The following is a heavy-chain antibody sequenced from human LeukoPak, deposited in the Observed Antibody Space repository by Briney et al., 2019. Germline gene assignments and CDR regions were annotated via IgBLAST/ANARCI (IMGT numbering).Heavy chain of an antibody. CDR3: ARGGVVGYYGSVPGAFDI. Sequence: ASVKVSCKASGYTFTSYYMHWVRQAPGQGLEWMGIINPSGGSTSYAQKFQGRVTMTRDTSTSTVYMELSSLRSEDTAVYYCARGGVVGYYGSVPGAFDIWGQGTMVTVSS. D-gene: IGHD3-10*01. V-gene: IGHV1-46*01. CDR2: INPSGGST. CDR1: GYTFTSYY. J-gene: IGHJ3*02.